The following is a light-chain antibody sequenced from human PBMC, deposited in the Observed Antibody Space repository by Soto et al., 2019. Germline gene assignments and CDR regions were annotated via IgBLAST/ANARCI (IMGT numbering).Light chain of an antibody. J-gene: IGLJ1*01. Sequence: QSALIQPPSVSGSPGQSVTISCTGTSSDVGSYDYVSWYQQHPGTVPKPMIYNVNTQPSGVPDRFSGSKSGNTASMTISGLQAEDQADYLCCSYTSSEEVFGTGTKLTVL. CDR3: CSYTSSEEV. CDR2: NVN. CDR1: SSDVGSYDY. V-gene: IGLV2-11*01.